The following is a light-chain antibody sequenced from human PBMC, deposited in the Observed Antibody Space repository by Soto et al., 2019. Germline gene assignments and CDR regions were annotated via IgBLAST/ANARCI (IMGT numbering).Light chain of an antibody. J-gene: IGKJ1*01. CDR2: EAS. Sequence: EVLLTQSPATLSFSPGDRATLSCRASQSISTYLAWYQHKPGQAPRLLMYEASNRATGVPLRFSGSGSGTDFTLTISSLEPEDFAVYYCQQETFGQGTKVDIK. CDR3: QQET. V-gene: IGKV3-11*01. CDR1: QSISTY.